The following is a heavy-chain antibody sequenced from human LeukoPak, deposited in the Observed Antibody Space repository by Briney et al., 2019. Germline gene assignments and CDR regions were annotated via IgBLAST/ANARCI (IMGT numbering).Heavy chain of an antibody. D-gene: IGHD2-2*01. CDR3: ASCSSSSCYAFDH. CDR1: GGSISSSSHY. Sequence: SETLSLTCTVSGGSISSSSHYWGWIRQPPGKGLEWIGSIYYSGSTYYNPSLRSRVTISVDTSKNQFSLKLSSVTAADTAVYYCASCSSSSCYAFDHWGQGTLVTVSS. V-gene: IGHV4-39*01. J-gene: IGHJ4*02. CDR2: IYYSGST.